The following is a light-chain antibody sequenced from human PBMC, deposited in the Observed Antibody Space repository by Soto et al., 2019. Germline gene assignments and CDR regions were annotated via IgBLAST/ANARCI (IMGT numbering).Light chain of an antibody. J-gene: IGLJ2*01. CDR3: CSYAGSSTFGV. CDR2: EGS. Sequence: QSVLTQPASVSGSPGQSITISCTGTSSDLGSYNLVSWYQQHPGKAPKLMIYEGSKRPSGVSNRFSGSKSGNTASLTISGLQAEDEADYYCCSYAGSSTFGVFGGGTKLTVL. V-gene: IGLV2-23*03. CDR1: SSDLGSYNL.